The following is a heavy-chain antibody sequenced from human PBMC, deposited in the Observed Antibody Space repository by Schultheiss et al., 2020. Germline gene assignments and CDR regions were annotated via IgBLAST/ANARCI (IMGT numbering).Heavy chain of an antibody. CDR1: GFTFSSYE. D-gene: IGHD6-13*01. V-gene: IGHV3-48*03. CDR3: ARQQGSYYYYGMDV. CDR2: ISSSGSTI. J-gene: IGHJ6*02. Sequence: WGSLRLSCAASGFTFSSYEMNWVRQAPGKGLEWVSYISSSGSTIYYADSVKGRFTISRDNAKNSLYLQMNSLRAEDTAVYYCARQQGSYYYYGMDVWGQGTTVTVSS.